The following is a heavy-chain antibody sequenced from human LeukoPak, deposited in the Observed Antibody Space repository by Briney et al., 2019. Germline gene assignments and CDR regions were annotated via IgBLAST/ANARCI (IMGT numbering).Heavy chain of an antibody. CDR3: VRSMDV. Sequence: PGGSLRLSCAASGFTFYNYWMSWVRQAPGKGLEWVANIKQDGSEKYYVDSVKGRFTISRDNAKNSLYLQMNSLRAEVTAVYYCVRSMDVWGQGTTVTVSS. CDR2: IKQDGSEK. V-gene: IGHV3-7*01. J-gene: IGHJ6*02. CDR1: GFTFYNYW.